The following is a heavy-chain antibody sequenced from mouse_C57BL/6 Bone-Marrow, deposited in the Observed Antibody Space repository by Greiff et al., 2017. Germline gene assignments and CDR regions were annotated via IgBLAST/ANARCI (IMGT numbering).Heavy chain of an antibody. Sequence: VQLQESGPELVKPGASVKISCKASGYAFSSSWMNWVKQRPGKGLEWIGRIYPGDGDTNYNGKFKGKATLTADKSSSTAYMQLSSLTSEDSAVYFCARDTTVGGFAYWGQGTLVTVSA. CDR2: IYPGDGDT. V-gene: IGHV1-82*01. CDR1: GYAFSSSW. J-gene: IGHJ3*01. D-gene: IGHD1-1*01. CDR3: ARDTTVGGFAY.